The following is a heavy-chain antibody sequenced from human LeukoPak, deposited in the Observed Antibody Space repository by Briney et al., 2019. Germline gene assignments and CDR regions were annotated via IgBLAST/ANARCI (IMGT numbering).Heavy chain of an antibody. Sequence: SETLSLTCAVYGVSFSGYYWSWIRQPPGKGLEWIGEINHSGSTNYNPSLKSRVTISVDTSKNQFSLKLSSVTAEDTAVYYCARGQATEKPKDYYYGMDVWGQGTTVTVSS. CDR3: ARGQATEKPKDYYYGMDV. D-gene: IGHD5-12*01. V-gene: IGHV4-34*01. J-gene: IGHJ6*02. CDR1: GVSFSGYY. CDR2: INHSGST.